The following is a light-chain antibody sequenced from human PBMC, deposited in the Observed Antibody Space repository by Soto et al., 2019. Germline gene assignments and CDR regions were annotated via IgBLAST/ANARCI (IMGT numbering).Light chain of an antibody. Sequence: IQLTQSPSSLSASVGDRVTITCRASQSIIIYLNWYQQKPGKAPKLLIYTASSLQGGVPSRFSGSGSGTDFTPTISRLQLEEFATYYCQQSYSHPTFGQGTKVEIK. J-gene: IGKJ1*01. CDR3: QQSYSHPT. CDR1: QSIIIY. CDR2: TAS. V-gene: IGKV1-39*01.